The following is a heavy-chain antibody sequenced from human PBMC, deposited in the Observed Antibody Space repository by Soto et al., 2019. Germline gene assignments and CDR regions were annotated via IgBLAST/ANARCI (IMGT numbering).Heavy chain of an antibody. V-gene: IGHV3-30*18. D-gene: IGHD3-10*01. CDR1: GFTFSSYG. Sequence: QVQLVESGGGVVQPGRSLRLSCAASGFTFSSYGMHWVRQAPGKGLAWVAVISYDGSSKYYADSVKGRFTISRDNSKNTLYLQMNSLRAEDTAVYYWAKDLSYYGSGSEFDYWGQGTLVTVSS. J-gene: IGHJ4*02. CDR3: AKDLSYYGSGSEFDY. CDR2: ISYDGSSK.